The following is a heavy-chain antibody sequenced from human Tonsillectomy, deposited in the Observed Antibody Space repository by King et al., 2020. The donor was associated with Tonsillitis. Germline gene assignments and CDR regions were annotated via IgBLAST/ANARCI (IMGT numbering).Heavy chain of an antibody. J-gene: IGHJ6*02. V-gene: IGHV1-18*01. CDR3: ARDREASGSGYYYYYGMDV. D-gene: IGHD3-10*01. CDR1: GYTFTSYG. CDR2: ISAYNGNT. Sequence: VQLVESGAEVKKPGASVKVSCKASGYTFTSYGISWVRQAPGQGHEWMGWISAYNGNTNYAQKLQGRVTMTTDTSTSTAYMELRSLRSDDTAVYYCARDREASGSGYYYYYGMDVWGQGTTVTVSS.